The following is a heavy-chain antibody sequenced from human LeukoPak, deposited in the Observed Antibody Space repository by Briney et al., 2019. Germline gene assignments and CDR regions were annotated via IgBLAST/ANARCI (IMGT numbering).Heavy chain of an antibody. CDR1: GYTFTSYG. CDR3: AREQYYYDSSGYYSDAFDI. D-gene: IGHD3-22*01. J-gene: IGHJ3*02. Sequence: ASVKVSCKASGYTFTSYGISWVRQAPGQGLEWMGWISAYNGITNYAQKLQGRVTMTTDISTSTAYMELRSLRSDDTAVYYCAREQYYYDSSGYYSDAFDIWGQGTMVTVSS. CDR2: ISAYNGIT. V-gene: IGHV1-18*01.